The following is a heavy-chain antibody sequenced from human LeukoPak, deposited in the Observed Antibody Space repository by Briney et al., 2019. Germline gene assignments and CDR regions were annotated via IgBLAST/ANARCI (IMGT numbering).Heavy chain of an antibody. CDR2: ITRTSDYK. Sequence: GGSLRLSCAASGFTFSSYSMNWVRQAPGKGLEWISSITRTSDYKYYADSVRGRFTVSRDNAKNSLYLQMDSLRAEDTALYFCARDNWNAATGAFDPWGQGILVTVSS. CDR3: ARDNWNAATGAFDP. J-gene: IGHJ5*02. V-gene: IGHV3-21*01. D-gene: IGHD1-20*01. CDR1: GFTFSSYS.